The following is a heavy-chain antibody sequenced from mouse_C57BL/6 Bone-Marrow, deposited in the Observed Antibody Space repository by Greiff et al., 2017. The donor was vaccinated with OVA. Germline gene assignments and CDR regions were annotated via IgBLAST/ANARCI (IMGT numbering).Heavy chain of an antibody. CDR2: INPSNGGT. D-gene: IGHD2-4*01. CDR1: GYTFTSYW. CDR3: ARKGNYDYDVAY. V-gene: IGHV1-53*01. J-gene: IGHJ3*01. Sequence: QVQLQQPGTELVKPGASVKLSCKASGYTFTSYWMHWVKQRPGQGLEWIGNINPSNGGTNYNEKFKSKATLTVDKSASTAYMQLSSLTSEDSAVYYCARKGNYDYDVAYWGQGTLVTVSA.